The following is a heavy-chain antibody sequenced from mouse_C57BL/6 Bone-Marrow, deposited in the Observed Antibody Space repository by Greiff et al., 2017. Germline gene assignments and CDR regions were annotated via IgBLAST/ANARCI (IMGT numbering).Heavy chain of an antibody. Sequence: VQLQQSGPVLVKPGASVKMSCKASGYTFTDYYMNWVKQSHGKSLEWIGVINPYNGGTSYNQKFKGKATLTVDKSSSTAYMELNSLTSEDSAVYYCAREEYPYFDYWGQGTTLTVSS. CDR2: INPYNGGT. V-gene: IGHV1-19*01. CDR1: GYTFTDYY. CDR3: AREEYPYFDY. J-gene: IGHJ2*01. D-gene: IGHD5-1*01.